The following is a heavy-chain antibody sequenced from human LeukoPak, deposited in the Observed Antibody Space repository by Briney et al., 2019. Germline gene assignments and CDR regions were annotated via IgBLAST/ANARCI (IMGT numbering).Heavy chain of an antibody. CDR3: ARDGSSSSSNYYYYMDV. D-gene: IGHD6-6*01. J-gene: IGHJ6*03. CDR2: IKQDGSEK. V-gene: IGHV3-7*01. CDR1: GFTFSSYW. Sequence: GGSLRLSCAASGFTFSSYWMSWVRQAPGRGLEWVANIKQDGSEKYYVDSVKGRFTISRDNARNSLYLQMNSLRAEDTAVYYCARDGSSSSSNYYYYMDVWGKGTTVTVSS.